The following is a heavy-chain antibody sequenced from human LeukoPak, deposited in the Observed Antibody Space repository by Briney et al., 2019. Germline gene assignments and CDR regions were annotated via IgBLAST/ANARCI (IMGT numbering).Heavy chain of an antibody. V-gene: IGHV4-39*01. CDR3: ARNVRGSSIPNWFDP. J-gene: IGHJ5*02. D-gene: IGHD6-6*01. CDR2: IYYSGST. Sequence: SETLSLTCTLSGGSISSSSYYWGWIRQPPGKGLEWIGSIYYSGSTYYNPSLKSRVTISVDTSKNQFSLKLSSVTAANTAVYYCARNVRGSSIPNWFDPWGQGTLVTVSS. CDR1: GGSISSSSYY.